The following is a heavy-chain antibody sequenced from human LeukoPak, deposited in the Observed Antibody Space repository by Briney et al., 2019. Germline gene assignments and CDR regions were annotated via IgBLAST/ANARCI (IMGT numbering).Heavy chain of an antibody. V-gene: IGHV3-30*04. CDR3: ARDPGIAVAGIYYYYGMDV. J-gene: IGHJ6*02. CDR1: GFTFSAYA. Sequence: GGSLRLSCAASGFTFSAYAMHWVRQAPGKGLEWVTFISPDGSNQYYADSVKGRFTISRDSCKSTLYLHMNSLRAEDTAVYYCARDPGIAVAGIYYYYGMDVWGQGTTVTVSS. CDR2: ISPDGSNQ. D-gene: IGHD6-19*01.